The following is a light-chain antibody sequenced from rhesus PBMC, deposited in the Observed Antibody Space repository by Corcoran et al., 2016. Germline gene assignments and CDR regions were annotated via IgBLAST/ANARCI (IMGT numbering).Light chain of an antibody. CDR2: DAS. J-gene: IGKJ3*01. Sequence: DIQLTQSPSSLSASVGDRVTITCRASQGMSSFLAWYQQKPGKAPNLLIYDASPLQSGVPSRFSGSGSGTVFPLTISSLQPDDFAFYYCQQRNIYPFTFGPGTKLDIK. CDR1: QGMSSF. V-gene: IGKV1-38*01. CDR3: QQRNIYPFT.